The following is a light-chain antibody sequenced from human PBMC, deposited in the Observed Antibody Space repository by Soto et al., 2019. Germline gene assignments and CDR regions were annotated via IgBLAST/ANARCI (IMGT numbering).Light chain of an antibody. CDR1: QSVSSY. J-gene: IGKJ3*01. CDR3: QQYGRSATFT. V-gene: IGKV3-11*01. Sequence: EIVLTQSPATLSLSPGERATLFCRASQSVSSYFAWYQQKPGQAPNLLIYDASNRATGIPARFSGSGSGTDFTLTISSLEPEDFAVYYCQQYGRSATFTFGPGTKVDI. CDR2: DAS.